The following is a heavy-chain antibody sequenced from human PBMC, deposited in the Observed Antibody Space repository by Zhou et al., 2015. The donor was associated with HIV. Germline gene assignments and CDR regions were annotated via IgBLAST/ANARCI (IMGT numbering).Heavy chain of an antibody. CDR2: IIPIFGTA. CDR3: ARDQTLQGDYPDYWYFDL. Sequence: QVQLVQSGAEVKKPGSSVKVSCKASGGTFSSYAISWVRQAPGQGLEWMGGIIPIFGTANYAQKFQGRVTITADESTSTAYMELSSLRSEDTAVYYCARDQTLQGDYPDYWYFDLWGRGTLVTVSS. D-gene: IGHD4-17*01. CDR1: GGTFSSYA. J-gene: IGHJ2*01. V-gene: IGHV1-69*01.